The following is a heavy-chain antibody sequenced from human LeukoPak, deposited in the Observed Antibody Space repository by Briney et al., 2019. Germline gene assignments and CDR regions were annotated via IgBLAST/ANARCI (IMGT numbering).Heavy chain of an antibody. Sequence: GGSLRLSCAASGFSFSNYDMHWVHQVAGKGLEWVSSIGTIGDTFYPGSVKGRFTISRENAKNSLYLQMNSLRAGDTAVYYCARATVIGDVPVPGYMDVWGKGTTVTVSS. V-gene: IGHV3-13*01. CDR2: IGTIGDT. D-gene: IGHD2-21*01. CDR1: GFSFSNYD. CDR3: ARATVIGDVPVPGYMDV. J-gene: IGHJ6*03.